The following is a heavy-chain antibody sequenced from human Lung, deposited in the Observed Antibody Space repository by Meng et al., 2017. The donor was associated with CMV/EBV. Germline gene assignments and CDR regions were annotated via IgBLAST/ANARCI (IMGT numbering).Heavy chain of an antibody. J-gene: IGHJ4*02. CDR3: AHVSSVNGRSLEWLFRFDY. D-gene: IGHD3-3*01. V-gene: IGHV2-5*02. Sequence: QMTLKESGPTLVKPXXXXPXTXTFXGFSLNSGGVAVGWIRQPPGKALDWLALIYWDDDKRYSPSLKSRLTVTKDTSKNQVVLTMTNMDPVDTATYYCAHVSSVNGRSLEWLFRFDYWGQGTLVTVSS. CDR1: GFSLNSGGVA. CDR2: IYWDDDK.